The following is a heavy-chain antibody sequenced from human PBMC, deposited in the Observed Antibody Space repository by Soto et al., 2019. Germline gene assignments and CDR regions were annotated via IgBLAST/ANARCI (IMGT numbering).Heavy chain of an antibody. V-gene: IGHV4-34*01. D-gene: IGHD3-22*01. CDR3: ARASSYYDSSGYYFDY. CDR1: GGSFSGYY. CDR2: INHSGST. Sequence: SETLSLTCAVYGGSFSGYYWSWIRQTPGKGLEWIGEINHSGSTNYNPSLKSRVTISVDTSKNQFSLKMSSVTAADTPVYYCARASSYYDSSGYYFDYWGQGTLVTVSS. J-gene: IGHJ4*02.